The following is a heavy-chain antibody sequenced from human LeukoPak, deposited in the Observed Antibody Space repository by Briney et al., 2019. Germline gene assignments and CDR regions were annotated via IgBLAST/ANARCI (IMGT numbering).Heavy chain of an antibody. Sequence: GESLKISCKGSGYSFTRYWIGWVRQMPGKGLEWMGIIYPGDSETRYSPSFQGQATISADKSISTAYLLWSSLKASDTAMYYCARSGSCSGGSCYRHFEYWGQGALVTVSS. CDR2: IYPGDSET. CDR1: GYSFTRYW. D-gene: IGHD2-15*01. J-gene: IGHJ4*02. V-gene: IGHV5-51*01. CDR3: ARSGSCSGGSCYRHFEY.